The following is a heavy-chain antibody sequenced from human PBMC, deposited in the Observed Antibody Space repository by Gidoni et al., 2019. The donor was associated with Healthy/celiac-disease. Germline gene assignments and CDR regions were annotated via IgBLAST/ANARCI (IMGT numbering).Heavy chain of an antibody. CDR2: ISSSGSTI. CDR3: ARVDTAMVTLKLYGMDV. CDR1: GSTFSSYE. V-gene: IGHV3-48*03. Sequence: EVQLVESGGGLVQPGGSLRLSCAASGSTFSSYEMNWVRQAPGKGLEWVSYISSSGSTIYYADSVKGRFTISRDNAKNSLYLQMNSLRAEDTAVYYCARVDTAMVTLKLYGMDVWGQGTTVTVSS. D-gene: IGHD5-18*01. J-gene: IGHJ6*02.